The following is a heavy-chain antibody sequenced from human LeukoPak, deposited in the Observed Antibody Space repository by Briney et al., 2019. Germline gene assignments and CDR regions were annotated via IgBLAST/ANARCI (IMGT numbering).Heavy chain of an antibody. CDR2: IDIAGDT. CDR3: ARGLAVAGSSWFDP. CDR1: GFTFSSYD. V-gene: IGHV3-13*01. Sequence: GGSLRLSCAASGFTFSSYDMHWVRQATGKGLDWVSAIDIAGDTYYPDSVKGRFTISRENAKNSLYLQMNSLRAGDTAVYYCARGLAVAGSSWFDPWGQGTLVSVSS. D-gene: IGHD6-19*01. J-gene: IGHJ5*02.